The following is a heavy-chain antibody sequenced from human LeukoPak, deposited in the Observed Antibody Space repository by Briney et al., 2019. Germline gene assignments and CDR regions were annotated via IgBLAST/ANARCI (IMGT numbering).Heavy chain of an antibody. CDR2: IWYDGSNK. Sequence: GGSLRLSCAASGFTFSSYDMHWVRQAPGKGLEWVAVIWYDGSNKYYADSVKGRFTISRDNSKNTLYLQMNSLRAEDTAVYYCARGIRFLEWLSLDYWGQGTLVTVSS. V-gene: IGHV3-33*01. CDR3: ARGIRFLEWLSLDY. J-gene: IGHJ4*02. CDR1: GFTFSSYD. D-gene: IGHD3-3*01.